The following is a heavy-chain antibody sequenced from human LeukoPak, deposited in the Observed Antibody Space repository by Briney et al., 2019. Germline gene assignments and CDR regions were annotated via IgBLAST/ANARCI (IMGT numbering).Heavy chain of an antibody. V-gene: IGHV1-8*01. D-gene: IGHD2-2*01. CDR2: MNPNSGNT. CDR3: ARAVVPARKVGFDP. Sequence: ASVKVSCKASGYTFTSYDINWVRQATGQGLEWMGWMNPNSGNTGYAQKFQGRVTMTRNASISTAYMELSSLRSEDTAVYYCARAVVPARKVGFDPWGQGTLVTVSS. J-gene: IGHJ5*02. CDR1: GYTFTSYD.